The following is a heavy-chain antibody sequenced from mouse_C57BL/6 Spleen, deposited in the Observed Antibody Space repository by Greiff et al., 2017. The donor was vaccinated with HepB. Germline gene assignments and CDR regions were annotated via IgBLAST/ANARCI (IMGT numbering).Heavy chain of an antibody. J-gene: IGHJ4*01. Sequence: QVHVKQSGAELVRPGASVKLSCKASGYTFTSYGISWVKQRTGQGLEWIGEIYPRSGNTYYNEKFKGKATLTADKSSSTAYMELRSLTSEDSAVYFCARLGYDSAMDYWGQGTSVTVSS. CDR1: GYTFTSYG. V-gene: IGHV1-81*01. CDR2: IYPRSGNT. D-gene: IGHD2-4*01. CDR3: ARLGYDSAMDY.